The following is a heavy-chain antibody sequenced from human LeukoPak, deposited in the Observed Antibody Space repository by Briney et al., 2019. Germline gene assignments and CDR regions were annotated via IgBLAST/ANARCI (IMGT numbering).Heavy chain of an antibody. D-gene: IGHD3-9*01. Sequence: GGSLRLSCAASGFTFSSYAMHWVRQAPGKGLEWVAVISYDGSNKYYADSVKGRFTISRDNSKNTLYLQMNSLRAEDTAVYYCAKDKANLYYDILTGYYNVESFNFDYWGQGTLVTVSS. V-gene: IGHV3-30*04. CDR1: GFTFSSYA. CDR3: AKDKANLYYDILTGYYNVESFNFDY. CDR2: ISYDGSNK. J-gene: IGHJ4*02.